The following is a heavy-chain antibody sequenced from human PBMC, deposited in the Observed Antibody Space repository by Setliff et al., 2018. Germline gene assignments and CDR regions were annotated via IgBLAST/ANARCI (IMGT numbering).Heavy chain of an antibody. CDR3: AKSMTTVTTGGNEAFDI. CDR2: IIPFFGTA. Sequence: SVKVSCKSSGGTFSSSAISWVRQAPGQGLEWVGRIIPFFGTANSAQKFQGRVTITAGESATTAYMELSSLRAEDTAVYYCAKSMTTVTTGGNEAFDIWGQGTMVTVSS. CDR1: GGTFSSSA. V-gene: IGHV1-69*13. J-gene: IGHJ3*02. D-gene: IGHD4-17*01.